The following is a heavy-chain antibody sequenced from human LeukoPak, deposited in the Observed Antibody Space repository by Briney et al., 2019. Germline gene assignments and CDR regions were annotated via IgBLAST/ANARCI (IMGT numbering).Heavy chain of an antibody. V-gene: IGHV4-30-4*01. CDR1: GGSISSGDYY. J-gene: IGHJ3*02. Sequence: SETLSLTCTVSGGSISSGDYYWSRLRQPPGKGLEWIGYIYYSGSTYYNPSLKSRVTISVDTSKNQFSLKLSSVTAADTAVYYCARVPLRWGDAFDIWGQGTMVTVSS. CDR2: IYYSGST. D-gene: IGHD4-23*01. CDR3: ARVPLRWGDAFDI.